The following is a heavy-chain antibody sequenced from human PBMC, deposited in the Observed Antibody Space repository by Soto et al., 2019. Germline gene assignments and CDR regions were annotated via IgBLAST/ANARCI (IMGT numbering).Heavy chain of an antibody. D-gene: IGHD2-15*01. Sequence: EVQLLESGGGLVQPGGSLRLSCAASGFTFSSYAMSWVRQAPGKGLEWVSAISGSGGSTYYADSVKGRFTISRDNSKNTLYLQMNSLRAEDTALYYCAKVLVQFSDAFDIWGQGTMVTVSS. CDR3: AKVLVQFSDAFDI. CDR2: ISGSGGST. V-gene: IGHV3-23*01. CDR1: GFTFSSYA. J-gene: IGHJ3*02.